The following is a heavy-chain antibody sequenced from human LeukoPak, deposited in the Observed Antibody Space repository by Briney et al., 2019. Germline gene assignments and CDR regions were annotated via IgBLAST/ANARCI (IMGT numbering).Heavy chain of an antibody. J-gene: IGHJ4*02. CDR1: GFTFSTYE. CDR3: ARGAHYGSGSEFDY. D-gene: IGHD3-10*01. Sequence: PGGSLRLSCAASGFTFSTYEMNWVRQAPGKGLEWISYISSSGSTIYYADSVKGRFTISRDNAKNTLYLQMNSLRAEDTAVYYCARGAHYGSGSEFDYWGQGTLVTVSS. V-gene: IGHV3-48*03. CDR2: ISSSGSTI.